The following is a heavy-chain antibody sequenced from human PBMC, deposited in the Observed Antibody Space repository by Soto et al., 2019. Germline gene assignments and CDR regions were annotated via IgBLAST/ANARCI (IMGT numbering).Heavy chain of an antibody. CDR2: IKSKTDGGTT. D-gene: IGHD2-2*01. CDR3: TTGVVPAADYYYGMDV. V-gene: IGHV3-15*07. J-gene: IGHJ6*02. Sequence: EVQLVESGGGLVKPGGSLRLSCAAPGFTFSNAWMNWVRQAPGKGLEWVGRIKSKTDGGTTDYAAPVKGRFTISRDDSKNTLYLQMNSLKTEDTAVYYCTTGVVPAADYYYGMDVWGQGTTVTVSS. CDR1: GFTFSNAW.